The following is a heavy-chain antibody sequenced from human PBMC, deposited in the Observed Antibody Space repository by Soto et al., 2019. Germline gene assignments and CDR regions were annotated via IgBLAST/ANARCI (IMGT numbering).Heavy chain of an antibody. V-gene: IGHV3-53*01. CDR1: GLTVSQNY. J-gene: IGHJ6*02. CDR3: VRPRPSGENYGMDV. Sequence: EQLVESGGGLIQPGGSLRLSCVASGLTVSQNYMAWVRQAPEMGPQWVSVLYAEGSTYYTESVKGRFTISRDPSKNTLFLQMDGLRAEDTAVYYCVRPRPSGENYGMDVWGQGTTVTVSS. D-gene: IGHD1-26*01. CDR2: LYAEGST.